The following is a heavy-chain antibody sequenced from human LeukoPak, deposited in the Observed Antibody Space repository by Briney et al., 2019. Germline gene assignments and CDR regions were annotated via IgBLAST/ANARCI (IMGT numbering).Heavy chain of an antibody. CDR3: AREGNRYSGYYTLDY. CDR1: GGSVSSGGYY. Sequence: SETLSLTCTVSGGSVSSGGYYWSWIRQPPGKGLEWIGYIYHSGSTYYNPSLKSRVTISVDRSKNQFSLKLSSVTDADTAVYYCAREGNRYSGYYTLDYWGQGTLVTVSS. J-gene: IGHJ4*02. V-gene: IGHV4-30-2*01. CDR2: IYHSGST. D-gene: IGHD5-12*01.